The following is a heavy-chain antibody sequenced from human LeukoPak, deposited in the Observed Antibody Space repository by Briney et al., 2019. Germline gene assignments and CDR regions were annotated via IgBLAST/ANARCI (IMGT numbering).Heavy chain of an antibody. Sequence: ASVKVSCKASGYTFTGYYMHWVRQAPGQGLEWMGWINPNSGGTNYAQKFQGRVTMTRDTSISTAYMELSGLRSDDTAVYYCAKGAYYYDSSPVIDYWGQGTLVTVSS. V-gene: IGHV1-2*02. CDR2: INPNSGGT. CDR3: AKGAYYYDSSPVIDY. D-gene: IGHD3-22*01. CDR1: GYTFTGYY. J-gene: IGHJ4*02.